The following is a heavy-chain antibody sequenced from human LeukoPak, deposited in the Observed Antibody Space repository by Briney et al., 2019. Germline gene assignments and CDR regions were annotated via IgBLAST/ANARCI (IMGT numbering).Heavy chain of an antibody. Sequence: ASVKVSCKASGYTFTSHALHWVRQAPGQRLEWMGWINAGNGNTKFSQKFQGSVTITTDTSASTAYMELRSLRSEDTAVYFCTRCGVLGDFDYWGQGTLVAVSS. CDR2: INAGNGNT. CDR3: TRCGVLGDFDY. D-gene: IGHD3-10*02. V-gene: IGHV1-3*01. J-gene: IGHJ4*02. CDR1: GYTFTSHA.